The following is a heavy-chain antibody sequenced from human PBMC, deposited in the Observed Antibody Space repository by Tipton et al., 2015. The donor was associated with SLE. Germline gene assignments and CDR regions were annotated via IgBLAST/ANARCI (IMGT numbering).Heavy chain of an antibody. J-gene: IGHJ2*01. CDR3: ARTYGSGKGWYFDL. D-gene: IGHD3-10*01. CDR2: IWYDGSNK. V-gene: IGHV3-33*08. Sequence: SLRLSCAASGFTVSSYGMHWVRQAPGKGLEWVAVIWYDGSNKYYADSVKGRFTISRDNSKNTLYLQMNSLRAEDTAVYYCARTYGSGKGWYFDLWGRGTLVTVSS. CDR1: GFTVSSYG.